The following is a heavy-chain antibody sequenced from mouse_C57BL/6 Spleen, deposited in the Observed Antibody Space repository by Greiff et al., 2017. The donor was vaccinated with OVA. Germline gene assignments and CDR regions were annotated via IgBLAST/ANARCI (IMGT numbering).Heavy chain of an antibody. J-gene: IGHJ2*01. CDR3: TTPYDYDVGY. Sequence: VKLVESGAELVRPGASVTLSCKASGYTFTDYEMHWVKQTPVHGLEWIGAIDPETGGTAYNQKFKGKAILTADKSSSTAYMELRSLTSEDSAVYYCTTPYDYDVGYWGQGTTLTVSS. CDR2: IDPETGGT. D-gene: IGHD2-4*01. V-gene: IGHV1-15*01. CDR1: GYTFTDYE.